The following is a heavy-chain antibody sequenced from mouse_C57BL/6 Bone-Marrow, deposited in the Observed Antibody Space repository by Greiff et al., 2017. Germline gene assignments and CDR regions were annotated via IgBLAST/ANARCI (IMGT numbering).Heavy chain of an antibody. J-gene: IGHJ2*01. Sequence: VKLQQPGAELVMPGASVKLSCKASGYTFTSYWMHWVKQRPGQGLEWIGEIDPSDSYTNYNQKFKGKSTLTVDKSSSTAYMQLSSLTSEDSAVYYCARSGKGSFDYWGQGTTLTVSS. D-gene: IGHD1-3*01. CDR2: IDPSDSYT. CDR3: ARSGKGSFDY. V-gene: IGHV1-69*01. CDR1: GYTFTSYW.